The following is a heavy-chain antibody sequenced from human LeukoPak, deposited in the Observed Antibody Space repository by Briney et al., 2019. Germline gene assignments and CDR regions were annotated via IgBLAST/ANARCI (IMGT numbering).Heavy chain of an antibody. CDR3: ARFTVVTHGFDY. D-gene: IGHD4-23*01. CDR2: INHSGST. CDR1: GGSFSGYY. J-gene: IGHJ4*02. V-gene: IGHV4-34*01. Sequence: PSETLSLTCAVYGGSFSGYYWSWIRQPPGKGLEWIGEINHSGSTNYNPSLKSRVTISVDTSKNQFPLKLSPVTAADTAVYYCARFTVVTHGFDYWGQGTLVTVSS.